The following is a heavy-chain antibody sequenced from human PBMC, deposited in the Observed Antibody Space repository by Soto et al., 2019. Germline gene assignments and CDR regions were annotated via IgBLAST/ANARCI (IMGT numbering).Heavy chain of an antibody. CDR2: ITPIYPTT. Sequence: RASVKVSCKASGVTFYTYTFSWVRQAPGQGLEWMGRITPIYPTTNYAEKCQGRLTVTADGSTNTAYMELNSLTSEDTAVYYCARIPRYSFPSSDDLDSWGQGTLVTVSS. CDR1: GVTFYTYT. V-gene: IGHV1-69*13. J-gene: IGHJ4*02. CDR3: ARIPRYSFPSSDDLDS. D-gene: IGHD5-18*01.